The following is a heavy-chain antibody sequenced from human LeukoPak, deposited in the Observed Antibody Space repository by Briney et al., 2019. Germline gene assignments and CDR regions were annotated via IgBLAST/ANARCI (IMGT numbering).Heavy chain of an antibody. J-gene: IGHJ3*02. D-gene: IGHD3-22*01. CDR2: IYYSGST. CDR3: VRDSSGYRAFDI. Sequence: PSETLSLTCTVSDYSISSGYGYYWSWIRQPPGKGLEWIGYIYYSGSTNYNPSLKSRVTISVDTSKNQFSLKLSSVTAADTAVYYCVRDSSGYRAFDIWGQGTMVTVSS. V-gene: IGHV4-61*08. CDR1: DYSISSGYGYY.